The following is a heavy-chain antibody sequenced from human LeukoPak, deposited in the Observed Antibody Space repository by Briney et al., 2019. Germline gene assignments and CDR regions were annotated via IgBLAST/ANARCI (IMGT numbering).Heavy chain of an antibody. D-gene: IGHD3-16*02. CDR2: ISAYNGST. J-gene: IGHJ4*02. Sequence: GASVKVSCKASGYTLTSYGISWVRQAPGQGLEWMGWISAYNGSTNYAQKLQGRVTMTTDTSTSTAYMELRSLRSDDTAVYYCARVRVWGSYRPRYFDYWGQGTLVTVSS. CDR3: ARVRVWGSYRPRYFDY. CDR1: GYTLTSYG. V-gene: IGHV1-18*01.